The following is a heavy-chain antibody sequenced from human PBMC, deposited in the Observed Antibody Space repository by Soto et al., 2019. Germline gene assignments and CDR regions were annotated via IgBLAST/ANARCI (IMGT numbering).Heavy chain of an antibody. Sequence: GGSLRLSCAASGFTFSSYGMHWVRQAPGKGLEWVAVIWYDGSNKYYADSVKGRFTISRDNSKNTLYLQMNSLRAEDTAVYYCASLSGYWGGDYYYYGMDVWGQGTTVTVSS. CDR3: ASLSGYWGGDYYYYGMDV. D-gene: IGHD5-12*01. CDR2: IWYDGSNK. J-gene: IGHJ6*02. V-gene: IGHV3-33*01. CDR1: GFTFSSYG.